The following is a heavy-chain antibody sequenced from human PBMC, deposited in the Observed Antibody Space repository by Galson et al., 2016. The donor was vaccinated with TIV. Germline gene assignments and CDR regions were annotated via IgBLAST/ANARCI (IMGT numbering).Heavy chain of an antibody. V-gene: IGHV3-7*03. CDR1: GFTFSSFW. D-gene: IGHD3-16*01. J-gene: IGHJ6*02. Sequence: SLRLSCAASGFTFSSFWMSWVRQAPGKGLEWVANIKQDGSEKNYVDSVKGRVIISRDNAKNSLYLQMNSLRAEDTAMYYCARERVGGLEVWGQGTTVTVPS. CDR3: ARERVGGLEV. CDR2: IKQDGSEK.